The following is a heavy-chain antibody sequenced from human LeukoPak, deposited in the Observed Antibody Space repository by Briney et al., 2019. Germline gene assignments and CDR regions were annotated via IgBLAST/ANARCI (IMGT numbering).Heavy chain of an antibody. D-gene: IGHD2-2*01. CDR2: IRYDGSNK. CDR1: GFTFSSYG. V-gene: IGHV3-30*02. J-gene: IGHJ4*02. Sequence: GGSLRLSCAASGFTFSSYGMHWVRQAPGKGLEWVAFIRYDGSNKYYADSVKGRFTISRDNSKTTLYLQMNSLKAEDTAVYYCAEAGYQLRSSFLDYWGQGTLVTVSS. CDR3: AEAGYQLRSSFLDY.